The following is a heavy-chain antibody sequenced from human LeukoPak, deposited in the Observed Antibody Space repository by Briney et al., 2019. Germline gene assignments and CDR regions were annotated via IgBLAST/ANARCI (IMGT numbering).Heavy chain of an antibody. J-gene: IGHJ4*02. V-gene: IGHV4-39*07. CDR1: GGSISSSSYY. CDR2: IYYTGGT. D-gene: IGHD1-26*01. Sequence: SETLSLTCTVSGGSISSSSYYWDWIRQPPGKGLEWIGSIYYTGGTYYNPSLKSRVTISVDTSKNQFSLKLSSVTAADTAVYYCARGGGARAEFDYWGQRTLVTVSS. CDR3: ARGGGARAEFDY.